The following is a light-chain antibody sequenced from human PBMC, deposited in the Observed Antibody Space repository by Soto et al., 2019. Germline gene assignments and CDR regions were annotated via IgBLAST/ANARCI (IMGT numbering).Light chain of an antibody. CDR3: CSYTTSNTRQIV. V-gene: IGLV2-14*03. Sequence: ALTQPASVSGSPGQSITISCTGTSSDVGGYNYVSWYHQHPGKAPKFMIYDGSSRPSGVSNRFSGSKSGNTASLTISGLQAEDEADYYCCSYTTSNTRQIVFGTGTKVTVL. CDR1: SSDVGGYNY. J-gene: IGLJ1*01. CDR2: DGS.